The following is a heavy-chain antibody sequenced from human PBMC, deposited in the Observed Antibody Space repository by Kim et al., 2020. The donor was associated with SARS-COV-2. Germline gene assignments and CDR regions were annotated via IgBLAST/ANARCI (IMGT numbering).Heavy chain of an antibody. V-gene: IGHV4-39*01. J-gene: IGHJ5*02. CDR1: GGSISSSSYY. Sequence: SETLSLTCTVSGGSISSSSYYWGWIRQPPGKGLEWIGSIYYSGSTYYNPSLKSRVTISVDTSKNQFSLKLSSVTAADTAVYYCARPHYYGSGSYYNWFDPWGQGTLVTVSS. D-gene: IGHD3-10*01. CDR2: IYYSGST. CDR3: ARPHYYGSGSYYNWFDP.